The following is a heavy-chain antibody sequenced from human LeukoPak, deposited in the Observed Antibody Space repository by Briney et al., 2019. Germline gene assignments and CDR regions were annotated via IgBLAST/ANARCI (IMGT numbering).Heavy chain of an antibody. Sequence: GGFLRLSCAASGFTFDDYGMHWVRQAPGKGLEWVSGISWNSRTIDYADAVKGRFTISRDNAKNSLYLQMNSLRAEDTALYYCAKDSTSSSWYGYFQHWGQGTLVTVSS. CDR3: AKDSTSSSWYGYFQH. V-gene: IGHV3-9*01. CDR1: GFTFDDYG. CDR2: ISWNSRTI. J-gene: IGHJ1*01. D-gene: IGHD6-13*01.